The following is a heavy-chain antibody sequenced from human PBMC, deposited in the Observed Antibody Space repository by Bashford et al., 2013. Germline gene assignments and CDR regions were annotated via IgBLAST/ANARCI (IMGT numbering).Heavy chain of an antibody. J-gene: IGHJ4*02. Sequence: GGPVRLSCEASGFTLSSYAMHWVRQTPGKGLEWVAVMSDVGRHKFYGAFVRGRFTIAADHSKNTLSLQMDSLIEEDAAVYHCARSPLGETLSFDTWGRGTLVTVSS. D-gene: IGHD3-16*01. V-gene: IGHV3-30*04. CDR1: GFTLSSYA. CDR2: MSDVGRHK. CDR3: ARSPLGETLSFDT.